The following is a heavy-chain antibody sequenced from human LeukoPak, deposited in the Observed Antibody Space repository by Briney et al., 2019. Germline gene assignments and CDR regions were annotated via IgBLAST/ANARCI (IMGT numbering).Heavy chain of an antibody. Sequence: SETLSLTCTVSGGSISSGSYYWSWIRQPAGKGLEWIGRIYTSGSTNYNPSLNSRVTISVDTSNNQFPLKLSSVTAADTAVYYCARDGYNYGYDYYYMDVWGKGTTVTISS. D-gene: IGHD5-18*01. J-gene: IGHJ6*03. CDR3: ARDGYNYGYDYYYMDV. V-gene: IGHV4-61*02. CDR2: IYTSGST. CDR1: GGSISSGSYY.